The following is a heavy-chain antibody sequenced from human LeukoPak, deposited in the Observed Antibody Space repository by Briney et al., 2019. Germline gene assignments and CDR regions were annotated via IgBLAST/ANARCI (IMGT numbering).Heavy chain of an antibody. D-gene: IGHD6-6*01. CDR3: AKDRGIAARYDS. CDR1: GYHFPSFY. V-gene: IGHV1-46*01. J-gene: IGHJ4*02. CDR2: VDPSGGST. Sequence: ASVKVSCKASGYHFPSFYIHWVRQAPGQGLEWMGMVDPSGGSTTYAQKFRGRVTMTRDMSTTTVYMELSSLRSEDTAVFFCAKDRGIAARYDSWGQGTLITVSS.